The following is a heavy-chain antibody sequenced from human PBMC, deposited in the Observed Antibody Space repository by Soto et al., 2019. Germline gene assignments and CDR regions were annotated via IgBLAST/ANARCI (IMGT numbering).Heavy chain of an antibody. CDR2: IKQDGSEK. Sequence: GGSLRLSCAASGFTFSSYWMSWSRQAPGKGLEWVANIKQDGSEKYYVDSVKGRFTISRDNAKNSLYLQMNSLRAEDTAVYYCAREAGYQRPYYYYGLDVWGQGTTVTVSS. V-gene: IGHV3-7*05. J-gene: IGHJ6*02. D-gene: IGHD1-1*01. CDR3: AREAGYQRPYYYYGLDV. CDR1: GFTFSSYW.